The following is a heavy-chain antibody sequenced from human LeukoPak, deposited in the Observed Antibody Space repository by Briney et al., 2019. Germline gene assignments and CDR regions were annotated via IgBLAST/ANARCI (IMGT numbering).Heavy chain of an antibody. V-gene: IGHV4-39*01. D-gene: IGHD6-19*01. CDR2: IYYTGNT. CDR3: ARLISSGWIYFDY. Sequence: ASETLSLTCTVSGGSISSSIYYWGWIRQPPGMGLDWIGSIYYTGNTYYNPSLKSRVTISADTSKNQFSLRLSSVTAADTAVYYCARLISSGWIYFDYWGQGTLVTVSS. CDR1: GGSISSSIYY. J-gene: IGHJ4*02.